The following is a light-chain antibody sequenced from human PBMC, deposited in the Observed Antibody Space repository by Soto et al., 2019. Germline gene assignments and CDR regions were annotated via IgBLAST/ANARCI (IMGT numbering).Light chain of an antibody. CDR2: WAS. CDR1: QSVLYSSNNKNY. J-gene: IGKJ1*01. CDR3: QQYYSTPPT. V-gene: IGKV4-1*01. Sequence: DIVMTQSPDSLTVSLGERATINCKSSQSVLYSSNNKNYLAWYQQKPGQPPKLLFYWASTRESGVPDRFSGRGSGTDFTLTISSLQAEDVAVYYCQQYYSTPPTFGQGTKVEIK.